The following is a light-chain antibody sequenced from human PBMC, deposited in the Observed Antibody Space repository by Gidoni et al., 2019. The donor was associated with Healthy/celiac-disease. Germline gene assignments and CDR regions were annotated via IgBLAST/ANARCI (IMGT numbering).Light chain of an antibody. CDR3: QQYNNWPPWT. CDR2: GAS. V-gene: IGKV3-15*01. J-gene: IGKJ1*01. Sequence: EIVLTQSPATLSVSPGERATLSCRASQSVSSSLAWYQQQPGQAPRLLIYGASTRATGIPARFSGSGSGTEFTLIISSMQSEDFAVYYCQQYNNWPPWTFGQGTKVEIK. CDR1: QSVSSS.